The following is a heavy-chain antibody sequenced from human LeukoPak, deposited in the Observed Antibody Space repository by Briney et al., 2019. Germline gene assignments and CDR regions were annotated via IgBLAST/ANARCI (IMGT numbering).Heavy chain of an antibody. V-gene: IGHV3-21*01. Sequence: GGSLRLSCAASGFTFSSYSMNWVRQAPGQGLEWVSSISSSSSYINYADSVKGRFTISRDNAKNSLYLQMNSLRAEDTAVYYCARDDSSGYYQDYWGQGTLVTVSS. CDR3: ARDDSSGYYQDY. J-gene: IGHJ4*02. D-gene: IGHD3-22*01. CDR2: ISSSSSYI. CDR1: GFTFSSYS.